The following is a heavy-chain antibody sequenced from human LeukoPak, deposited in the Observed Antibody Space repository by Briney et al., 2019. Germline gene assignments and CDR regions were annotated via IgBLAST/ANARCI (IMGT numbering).Heavy chain of an antibody. CDR3: ARGRNTAMAHHFDY. CDR2: IKQDGSEK. CDR1: GFTFSSYW. D-gene: IGHD5-18*01. J-gene: IGHJ4*02. Sequence: PGGSLRLSCAASGFTFSSYWMSWVRQAPGKGLEWVANIKQDGSEKYYVDSVKGRFTISRDNAKNSLYLQMNSLRAEDTAVYYCARGRNTAMAHHFDYWGQGTLVTVSS. V-gene: IGHV3-7*01.